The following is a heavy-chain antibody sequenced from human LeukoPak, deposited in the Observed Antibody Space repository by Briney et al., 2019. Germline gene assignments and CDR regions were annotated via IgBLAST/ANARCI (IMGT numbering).Heavy chain of an antibody. CDR3: ARRAVAENYFDY. D-gene: IGHD6-19*01. J-gene: IGHJ4*02. CDR2: IYSSGST. CDR1: VGSISGYY. V-gene: IGHV4-4*09. Sequence: SETLSLTCTVSVGSISGYYWSWIRQPPGKGLEWIGYIYSSGSTTYNSSLKSRVTISVDTSKNQFSLRLSSVTAADTAVYYCARRAVAENYFDYWGQGTLATVSS.